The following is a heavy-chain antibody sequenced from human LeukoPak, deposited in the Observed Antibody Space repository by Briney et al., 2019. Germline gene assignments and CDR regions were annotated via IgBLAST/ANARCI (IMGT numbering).Heavy chain of an antibody. V-gene: IGHV3-74*01. D-gene: IGHD5-24*01. J-gene: IGHJ4*02. Sequence: GGSLRLSCAASGFTFTSHWMHWVRQAPGKGLVWVSHINTDGTNTKYADSVRGRFTISRDNAKNTLYLQMNSLRVEDTAVYYCARELHNQVADYWGQGTLVTVSS. CDR3: ARELHNQVADY. CDR2: INTDGTNT. CDR1: GFTFTSHW.